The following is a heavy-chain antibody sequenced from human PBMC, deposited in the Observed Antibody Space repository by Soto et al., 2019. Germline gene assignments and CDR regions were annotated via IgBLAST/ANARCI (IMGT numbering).Heavy chain of an antibody. CDR1: GFTFSSFA. V-gene: IGHV3-23*01. CDR3: VKDSSTLLAYDY. Sequence: EVQLLESGGGLVQPGGSLRLSCAASGFTFSSFAMNWVRQAPGKGLEWVSVISGSGIATYYADSVKGRFTISRDDSKNTLYLQMNSLRADDTAVYYCVKDSSTLLAYDYWGQGTLVTVSS. CDR2: ISGSGIAT. D-gene: IGHD3-3*02. J-gene: IGHJ4*02.